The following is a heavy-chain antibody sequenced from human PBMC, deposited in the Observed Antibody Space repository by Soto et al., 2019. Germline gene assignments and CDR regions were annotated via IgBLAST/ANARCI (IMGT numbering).Heavy chain of an antibody. Sequence: GASVKVSCKAFGYTFTGYFMHWVRQAPGQGLEWLGWINPNSGATKYAQKFQGRVTLTRDTSINTAYMEMSMLRSDDTAVYYCARGGGTILAPLPWGQGTQVTVSS. J-gene: IGHJ5*02. D-gene: IGHD3-3*01. CDR2: INPNSGAT. CDR1: GYTFTGYF. CDR3: ARGGGTILAPLP. V-gene: IGHV1-2*02.